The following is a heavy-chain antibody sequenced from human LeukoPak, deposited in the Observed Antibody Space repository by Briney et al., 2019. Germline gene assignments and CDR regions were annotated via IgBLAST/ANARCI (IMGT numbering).Heavy chain of an antibody. CDR1: GGSISSYY. CDR2: IYTSGST. CDR3: ATGYYDILTGATRFDY. D-gene: IGHD3-9*01. Sequence: SETLSLTCTVSGGSISSYYWSWIRQPAGKGLEWIGRIYTSGSTNYNPSLKSRVTMSVDTSKNQFSLKLSSVTAADTAVYYCATGYYDILTGATRFDYWGQGTLVTVSS. J-gene: IGHJ4*02. V-gene: IGHV4-4*07.